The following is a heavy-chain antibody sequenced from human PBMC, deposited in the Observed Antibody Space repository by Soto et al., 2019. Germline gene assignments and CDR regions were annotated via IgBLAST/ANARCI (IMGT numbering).Heavy chain of an antibody. CDR3: ARVGYDFWSGAFDI. CDR1: GGSISSGGYS. D-gene: IGHD3-3*01. Sequence: SETLSLTCAVSGGSISSGGYSWSWIRQPPGKGLEWIGYIYHSGSTYYNPSLKSRVTISVDRSKNQFSLKLSSVTAADTAVYYCARVGYDFWSGAFDIWGQGKMVTVS. V-gene: IGHV4-30-2*01. J-gene: IGHJ3*02. CDR2: IYHSGST.